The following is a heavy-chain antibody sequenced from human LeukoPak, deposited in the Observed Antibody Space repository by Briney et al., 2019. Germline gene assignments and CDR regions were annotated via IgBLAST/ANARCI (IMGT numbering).Heavy chain of an antibody. Sequence: SETLSLTCAVSGGSFSGHYWNWIRQPPGKGLEWIGEINHGGSTNYNPSLKSRVTISVDTSQNQFSLRLSSVTAADTAVYYCARGRYVTTRGGAAAGFLDYWGQGTLVTVST. V-gene: IGHV4-34*01. J-gene: IGHJ4*02. CDR2: INHGGST. CDR3: ARGRYVTTRGGAAAGFLDY. CDR1: GGSFSGHY. D-gene: IGHD6-13*01.